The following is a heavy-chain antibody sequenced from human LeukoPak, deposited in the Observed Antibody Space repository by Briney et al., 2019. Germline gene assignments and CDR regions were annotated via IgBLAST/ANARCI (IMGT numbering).Heavy chain of an antibody. CDR2: ISGDGSRT. Sequence: GGSLRLSCVASGFALSTYWMHWVRQAPGKGPVWISHISGDGSRTIYADSVKGRFTIVIDNAKNTLYLQMNSLRAEDTAVYYCGRNRGYDALDYWGQGTLVTVSS. J-gene: IGHJ4*02. V-gene: IGHV3-74*01. CDR1: GFALSTYW. D-gene: IGHD5-12*01. CDR3: GRNRGYDALDY.